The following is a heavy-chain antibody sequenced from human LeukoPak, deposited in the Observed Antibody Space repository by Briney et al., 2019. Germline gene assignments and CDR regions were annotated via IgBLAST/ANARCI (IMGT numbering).Heavy chain of an antibody. D-gene: IGHD5-18*01. V-gene: IGHV3-23*01. CDR1: GLTVSTNY. Sequence: PGGSLRLSCAASGLTVSTNYMSWVRQAPGKGLEWVSGISSSGGSTYYADSVKGRFTISRDNSKNTLYLQMNSLRAEDTAVYYCAKDSYSFGRYWYFDLWGRGTLVTVSS. CDR3: AKDSYSFGRYWYFDL. J-gene: IGHJ2*01. CDR2: ISSSGGST.